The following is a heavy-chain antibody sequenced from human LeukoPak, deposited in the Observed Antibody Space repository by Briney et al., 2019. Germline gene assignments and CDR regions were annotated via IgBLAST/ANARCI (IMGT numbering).Heavy chain of an antibody. J-gene: IGHJ1*01. Sequence: GGSLRLSCAASGFTFSSYSMNWVRQAPGKGLEWVSYISSSSSTIYYADSVKGRFTISRDNAKNSLYLQMNSLRAEDTAVYYCAKDLDYYDSSGQYFQHWGQGTLVTVSS. V-gene: IGHV3-48*01. D-gene: IGHD3-22*01. CDR2: ISSSSSTI. CDR3: AKDLDYYDSSGQYFQH. CDR1: GFTFSSYS.